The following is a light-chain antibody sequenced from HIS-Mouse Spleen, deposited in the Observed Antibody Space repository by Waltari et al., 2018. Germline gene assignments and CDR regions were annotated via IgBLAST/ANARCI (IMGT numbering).Light chain of an antibody. CDR2: DVS. CDR3: QVWDSSSDHWV. Sequence: QSALTQPASVSGSPGQSITISCTGTSSDVGGYNYVSWYQQHPGQAPKLMIYDVSNRPSGVSNRFSGSKSGNTASLTISRVEAGDEADYYCQVWDSSSDHWVFGGGTKLTVL. V-gene: IGLV2-14*03. CDR1: SSDVGGYNY. J-gene: IGLJ3*02.